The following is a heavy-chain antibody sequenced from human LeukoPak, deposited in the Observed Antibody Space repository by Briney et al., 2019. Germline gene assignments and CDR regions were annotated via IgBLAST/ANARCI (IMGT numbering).Heavy chain of an antibody. J-gene: IGHJ4*02. V-gene: IGHV3-30*18. CDR2: ISYDGSNK. CDR1: EFTFSSYG. D-gene: IGHD6-19*01. Sequence: PGGSLRLSCAASEFTFSSYGMHWVRQAPGKGLEWVAVISYDGSNKYYADSVKGRFTISRDNSKNTLYLQMNSLRAEDTAVYYCAKDRYNRAVADWGQGTLVTVSS. CDR3: AKDRYNRAVAD.